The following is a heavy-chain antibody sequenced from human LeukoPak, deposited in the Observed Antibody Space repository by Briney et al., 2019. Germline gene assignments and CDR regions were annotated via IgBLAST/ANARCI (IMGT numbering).Heavy chain of an antibody. CDR2: ISYDGSNK. CDR1: GLTVSSYS. Sequence: GGSLRFSCVASGLTVSSYSMNWVRQAPGKGLEWVAVISYDGSNKYYADSVKGRFTVSRDNSKNTLYLQMNSLRAEDTAVYYCAKGRSSAPGGMDVWGQGTTVTVSS. J-gene: IGHJ6*02. V-gene: IGHV3-30*18. CDR3: AKGRSSAPGGMDV. D-gene: IGHD6-19*01.